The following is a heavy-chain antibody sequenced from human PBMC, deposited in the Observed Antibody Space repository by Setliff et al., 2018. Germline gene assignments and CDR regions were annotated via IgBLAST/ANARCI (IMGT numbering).Heavy chain of an antibody. Sequence: GSLRLSCAASGFTFSSYSMNWVRQAPGKGLEWVSYISSSSSTIYYADSVKGRFTISRDNAKNSLYLQMNSLRPDDTALYYCAKDKSHRGYSYYGMDVWGQGTTVTVSS. D-gene: IGHD5-18*01. V-gene: IGHV3-48*04. CDR3: AKDKSHRGYSYYGMDV. CDR2: ISSSSSTI. CDR1: GFTFSSYS. J-gene: IGHJ6*02.